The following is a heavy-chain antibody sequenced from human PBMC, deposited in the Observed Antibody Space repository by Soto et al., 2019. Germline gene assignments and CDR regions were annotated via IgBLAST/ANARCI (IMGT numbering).Heavy chain of an antibody. D-gene: IGHD4-17*01. CDR3: ARAYGGNPALFDP. J-gene: IGHJ5*02. CDR2: IYPGGST. Sequence: EVQLVESGGGLIQPGGSLRLSCAASGFIVSGDYMSWVRQAPGKGLEWVSVIYPGGSTYYADSVKGRFTFSRDNSKNTLYLQMNSLSVEDTAVYYCARAYGGNPALFDPWGQGTLVTVSS. V-gene: IGHV3-53*01. CDR1: GFIVSGDY.